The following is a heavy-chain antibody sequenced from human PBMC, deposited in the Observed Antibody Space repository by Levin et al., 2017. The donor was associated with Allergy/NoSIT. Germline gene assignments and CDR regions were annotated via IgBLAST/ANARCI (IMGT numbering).Heavy chain of an antibody. Sequence: AGGSLRLSCAASGFTFSSYAMNWVRQAPGKGLEWVSGISGGGGSTYFADSVKGRITISRDNSKKTVYLQMNSLRAEDTAVYYCAKEGYSYGYGFDYWGQGTLVTVSS. CDR1: GFTFSSYA. CDR3: AKEGYSYGYGFDY. V-gene: IGHV3-23*01. J-gene: IGHJ4*02. D-gene: IGHD5-18*01. CDR2: ISGGGGST.